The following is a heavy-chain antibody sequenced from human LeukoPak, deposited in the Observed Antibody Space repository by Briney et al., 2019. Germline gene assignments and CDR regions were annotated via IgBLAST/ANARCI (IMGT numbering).Heavy chain of an antibody. J-gene: IGHJ3*02. CDR3: ARSGYYSDSSGSHALAFDI. D-gene: IGHD3-22*01. Sequence: SVKVSSTASGGTFISYATSWVRQAPGQGLEWMGGIIPIFGTANYAQKFQGRVTITADESTSTAYMELSSLRSEDTAVYYCARSGYYSDSSGSHALAFDIWGQGTMVTVSS. CDR1: GGTFISYA. CDR2: IIPIFGTA. V-gene: IGHV1-69*01.